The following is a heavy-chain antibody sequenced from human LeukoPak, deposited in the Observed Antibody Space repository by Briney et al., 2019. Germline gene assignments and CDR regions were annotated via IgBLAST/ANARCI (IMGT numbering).Heavy chain of an antibody. CDR2: ISGSGGST. CDR3: AKDLSVLRLGELDAFDI. J-gene: IGHJ3*02. CDR1: GFNFGNHG. V-gene: IGHV3-23*01. Sequence: PVGFRRLSYGASGFNFGNHGMSWVRKTTGKGLEWVSAISGSGGSTYYADSVKGRFTISRDNSKNTLYLQMNSLRAEDTAVYYCAKDLSVLRLGELDAFDIWGQGTMVTVSS. D-gene: IGHD3-16*01.